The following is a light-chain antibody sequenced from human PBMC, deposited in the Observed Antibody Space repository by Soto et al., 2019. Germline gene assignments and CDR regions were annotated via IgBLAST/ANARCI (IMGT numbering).Light chain of an antibody. Sequence: DIQMTQSPSTLSASVGDRVTISCRASQTINNWLGWLQQKPGKAPKLLIYKVSTLESGVPSRFSGSGSGTEFTLTIDGLQTDDLATYYGQQYNNYPWTFGQGTRVEIK. CDR2: KVS. V-gene: IGKV1-5*03. CDR1: QTINNW. J-gene: IGKJ1*01. CDR3: QQYNNYPWT.